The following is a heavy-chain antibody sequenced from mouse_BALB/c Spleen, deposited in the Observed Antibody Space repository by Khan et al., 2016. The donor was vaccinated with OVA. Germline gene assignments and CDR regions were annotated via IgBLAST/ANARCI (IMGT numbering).Heavy chain of an antibody. CDR2: ISYSGGT. D-gene: IGHD1-1*01. V-gene: IGHV3-2*02. J-gene: IGHJ2*01. CDR1: GYSITSGYA. CDR3: ARGNYYGYYFDY. Sequence: VQLKESGPGLVKPSQSLSLTCTVTGYSITSGYAWNWIRQFPGNKLEWMGYISYSGGTSYNPSLKSRISIPRDTSKNQFFLQLNSVTTEDTATYYCARGNYYGYYFDYWGQGTPLTVSS.